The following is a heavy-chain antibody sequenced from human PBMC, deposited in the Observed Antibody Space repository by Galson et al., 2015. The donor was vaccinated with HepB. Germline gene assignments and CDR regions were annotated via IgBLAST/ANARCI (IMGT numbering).Heavy chain of an antibody. V-gene: IGHV4-39*01. J-gene: IGHJ4*02. CDR1: AGSISSGSYY. CDR2: IYYSGST. CDR3: ARHMLLGEMATIFDY. Sequence: ETLSLTCTVSAGSISSGSYYWGWIRQPPGKGLEWIGSIYYSGSTYYNPSLKSRVTISVDTSKNQFSLKLSSVTAADTAVYYCARHMLLGEMATIFDYWGQGTLVTVSS. D-gene: IGHD5-24*01.